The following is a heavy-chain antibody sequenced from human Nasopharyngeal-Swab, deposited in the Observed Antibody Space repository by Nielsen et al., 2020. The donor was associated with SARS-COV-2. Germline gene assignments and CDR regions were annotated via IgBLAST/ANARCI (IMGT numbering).Heavy chain of an antibody. Sequence: SETLSLTCTVSGGSISSSSYYWGWIRQPPGKGLEWIGSIYYSGSTYYNPSLKSRVTISVDTSKNQFSLKLSSVTAADTAVDYCARQSISDYYYGMDVWGQGTTVTVSS. D-gene: IGHD6-6*01. CDR1: GGSISSSSYY. J-gene: IGHJ6*02. CDR2: IYYSGST. CDR3: ARQSISDYYYGMDV. V-gene: IGHV4-39*01.